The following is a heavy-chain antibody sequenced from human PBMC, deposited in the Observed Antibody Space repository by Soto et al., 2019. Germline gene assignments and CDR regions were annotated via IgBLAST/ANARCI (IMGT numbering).Heavy chain of an antibody. J-gene: IGHJ4*02. CDR1: RYIFTAYF. V-gene: IGHV1-2*02. CDR3: ARGRGIYNSGRSELDQ. CDR2: INPNNGAT. D-gene: IGHD3-16*01. Sequence: QVQLVQSGAEVKKPGASVKVSCKAPRYIFTAYFMHWVRQAPGQGLEWMGWINPNNGATHYGLSFQGRVTMTRDTSISTAYMELNSLMSEDTAVYYCARGRGIYNSGRSELDQWGQGTLVTVSS.